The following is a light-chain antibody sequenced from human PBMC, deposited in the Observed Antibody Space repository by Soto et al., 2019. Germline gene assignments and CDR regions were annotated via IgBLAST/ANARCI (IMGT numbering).Light chain of an antibody. J-gene: IGKJ5*01. CDR1: QGISSY. CDR3: QHRDSYST. CDR2: AAS. V-gene: IGKV1-9*01. Sequence: DIQLTQSPSFLSASVGDRVTITCRASQGISSYLAWYQQKPGKAPKLLIYAASTLQSGVPSRFSGSGSGTEFTLTISSLQPEDFATYYCQHRDSYSTFGQGTRLEMK.